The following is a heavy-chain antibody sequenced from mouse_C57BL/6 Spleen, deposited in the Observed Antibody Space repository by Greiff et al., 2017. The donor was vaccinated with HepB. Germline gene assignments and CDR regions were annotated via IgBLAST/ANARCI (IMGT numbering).Heavy chain of an antibody. CDR1: GFTFTDYY. CDR3: ASFLHYFDY. V-gene: IGHV7-3*01. CDR2: IRNKANGYTT. Sequence: EVKLVESGGGLVQPGGSLSLSCAASGFTFTDYYMSWVRQPPGKALEWLGFIRNKANGYTTEYSASVKGRFTISRDNSQSILYLQMNALRAEDSATYYCASFLHYFDYWGQGTTLTVSS. J-gene: IGHJ2*01.